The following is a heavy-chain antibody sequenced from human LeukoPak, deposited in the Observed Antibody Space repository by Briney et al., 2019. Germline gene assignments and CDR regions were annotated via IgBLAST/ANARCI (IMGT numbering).Heavy chain of an antibody. Sequence: GGSLRLSCAASGFTLSSHWMTWVRQAPGKGLEWVANIKYDGSEKNYVDSVKGRFTISRDNAKNSLNLQMNSLRVEDTAVYYCARDSDYGDLIFDYWGQGTLVSVSS. CDR3: ARDSDYGDLIFDY. J-gene: IGHJ4*02. CDR1: GFTLSSHW. V-gene: IGHV3-7*01. CDR2: IKYDGSEK. D-gene: IGHD4-17*01.